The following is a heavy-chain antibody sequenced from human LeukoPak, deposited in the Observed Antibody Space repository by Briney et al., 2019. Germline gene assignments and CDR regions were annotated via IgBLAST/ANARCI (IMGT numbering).Heavy chain of an antibody. Sequence: SETLSLTCTVSGDSIISSDYHWGWVRQPPGKGLEWIGTISYSGNTDYNPSLKSRVTISVDTSKNQFSLKLSSVTAADTAVYYCASEYYDSSGYYLVVDYWGQGTLVTVSS. CDR2: ISYSGNT. D-gene: IGHD3-22*01. V-gene: IGHV4-39*01. CDR1: GDSIISSDYH. CDR3: ASEYYDSSGYYLVVDY. J-gene: IGHJ4*02.